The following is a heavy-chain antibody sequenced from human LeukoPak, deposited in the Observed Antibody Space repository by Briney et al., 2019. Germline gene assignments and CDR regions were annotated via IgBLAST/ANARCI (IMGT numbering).Heavy chain of an antibody. D-gene: IGHD6-13*01. J-gene: IGHJ1*01. V-gene: IGHV4-38-2*01. CDR1: GFSINTAHY. CDR3: ARGMSSVAAVGL. CDR2: ISHSGNA. Sequence: PSETLSLTCAVSGFSINTAHYWGCVRLPPGEGLEWIGSISHSGNAYYNPSLKSRVTISLDASKNQFSLKVTSLTAADTAVYYCARGMSSVAAVGLWGRGTLVTVSS.